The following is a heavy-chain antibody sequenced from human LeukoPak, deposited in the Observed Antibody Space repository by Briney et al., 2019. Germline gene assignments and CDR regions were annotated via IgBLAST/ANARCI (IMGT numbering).Heavy chain of an antibody. J-gene: IGHJ4*02. D-gene: IGHD5-18*01. CDR3: ARVDTVSGILV. CDR1: GFRFNNYH. V-gene: IGHV3-53*01. Sequence: PGGSLRLSCAASGFRFNNYHMNWVRQAPGKGLEWVSVIYEGGGRYYGDSVKGRFTISKDNFENTVYLQMNSLRADDTAVYCCARVDTVSGILVWGQGTLVTVSS. CDR2: IYEGGGR.